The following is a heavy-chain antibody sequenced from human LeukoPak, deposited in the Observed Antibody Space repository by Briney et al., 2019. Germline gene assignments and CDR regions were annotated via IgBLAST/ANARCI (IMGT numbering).Heavy chain of an antibody. CDR3: VHSARDSGGYYYYIDV. V-gene: IGHV2-5*02. J-gene: IGHJ6*03. CDR1: GFSLSTSGVG. D-gene: IGHD3-22*01. Sequence: ESGPTLVKPTQTLTLTCTFSGFSLSTSGVGVAWIRQPPGKALEWLALIYWDGDERYSPSLRSRLTITKDTSKNQVVLIMTNMDPVDTATYYCVHSARDSGGYYYYIDVWGKGTTVTVSS. CDR2: IYWDGDE.